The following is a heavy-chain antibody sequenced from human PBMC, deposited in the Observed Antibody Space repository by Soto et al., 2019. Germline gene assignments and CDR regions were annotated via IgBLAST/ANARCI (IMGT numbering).Heavy chain of an antibody. CDR3: ASIRIVVPAAMKRGRYYFDY. CDR1: GGSISSSSYY. Sequence: PSETLSLTCTVSGGSISSSSYYWGWIRQPPGKGLEWIGSIYYSGSTYYNPSLKSRVTISVDTSKNQFSLKLSSVTAADTAVYYCASIRIVVPAAMKRGRYYFDYWGQGTPVTVSS. D-gene: IGHD2-2*01. V-gene: IGHV4-39*01. J-gene: IGHJ4*02. CDR2: IYYSGST.